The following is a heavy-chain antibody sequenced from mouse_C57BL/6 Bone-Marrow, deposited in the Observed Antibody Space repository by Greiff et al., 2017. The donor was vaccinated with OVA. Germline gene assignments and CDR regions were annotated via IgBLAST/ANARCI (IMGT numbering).Heavy chain of an antibody. CDR2: IYPRSGNT. V-gene: IGHV1-81*01. J-gene: IGHJ4*01. CDR3: ARSVRMDY. CDR1: GYTFTSYG. Sequence: QVHVKQSGAELARPGASVTLSCKASGYTFTSYGISWVQQRPGQGLEWIGEIYPRSGNTYYNEKFTGKATLTADKSSSTAYMELRSLTAEDSVVDFCARSVRMDYWGQGTAVTVSS.